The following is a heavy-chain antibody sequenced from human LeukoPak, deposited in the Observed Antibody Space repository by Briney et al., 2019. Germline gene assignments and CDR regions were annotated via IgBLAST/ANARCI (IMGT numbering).Heavy chain of an antibody. CDR3: AKGGAYYDFIFDP. J-gene: IGHJ5*02. V-gene: IGHV3-23*01. CDR2: INGNGGAT. CDR1: GFTFRSYA. Sequence: PAGGSLRLSCAASGFTFRSYAMSWVRQAPGKGLEWVSTINGNGGATYYADSVRGRFTISRDNSKNTLYLQMNSLRAEDTALFYCAKGGAYYDFIFDPWGQGTLVTVSS. D-gene: IGHD3-3*01.